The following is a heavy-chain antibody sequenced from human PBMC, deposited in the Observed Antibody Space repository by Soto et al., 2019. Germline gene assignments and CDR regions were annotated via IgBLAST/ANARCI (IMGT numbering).Heavy chain of an antibody. CDR1: GYTFTSYG. J-gene: IGHJ6*03. V-gene: IGHV1-18*01. Sequence: GASVKVSCKASGYTFTSYGISWVRQAPGQGLEWMGWISADNGNTNYAQKLQGRVTMTTDMSTSTAYMELSSLRSEDTAVYYCAALRGYYYYYYMDVWGKGTKVTVSS. CDR2: ISADNGNT. CDR3: AALRGYYYYYYMDV.